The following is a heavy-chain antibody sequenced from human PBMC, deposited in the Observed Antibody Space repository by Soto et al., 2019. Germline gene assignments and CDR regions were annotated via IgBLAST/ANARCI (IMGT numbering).Heavy chain of an antibody. V-gene: IGHV5-51*01. CDR1: GYTFTTYW. J-gene: IGHJ4*02. Sequence: PGESLKISCKTSGYTFTTYWVGWVRQRPGEGLEWMGIIYPSDSDTRYSPSFQGHVMFSVDKSLETAYLEWSSLTTSDTAVYFCARRAGVMLPFDYWGEGTQVTVSS. CDR3: ARRAGVMLPFDY. CDR2: IYPSDSDT. D-gene: IGHD3-16*01.